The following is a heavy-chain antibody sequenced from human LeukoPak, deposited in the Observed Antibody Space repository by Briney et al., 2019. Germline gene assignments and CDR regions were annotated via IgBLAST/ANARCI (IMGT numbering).Heavy chain of an antibody. CDR2: IYHSGST. J-gene: IGHJ6*03. V-gene: IGHV4-38-2*02. CDR3: ARDQDTAMVRYYYYYMDV. Sequence: SETLSLTCTVSGYSISSGYYWGWIRQPPGKGLEWIGSIYHSGSTYYNPSLKSRGTISVDTSKNQFSLKLSSVTAADTAVYYCARDQDTAMVRYYYYYMDVWGKGTTVTVSS. CDR1: GYSISSGYY. D-gene: IGHD5-18*01.